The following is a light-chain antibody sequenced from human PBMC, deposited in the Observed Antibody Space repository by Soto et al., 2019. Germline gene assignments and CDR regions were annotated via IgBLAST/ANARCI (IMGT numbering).Light chain of an antibody. CDR3: QQYGSSPRT. CDR2: GAS. CDR1: QSVSSSY. Sequence: LIQSPGSLSLSKEERATLSCRASQSVSSSYLAWYQQKPGQAPRLLIYGASSRATGIPDRFSGSGSGTDFTLTISRLEPEDFAVYYCQQYGSSPRTFGQ. J-gene: IGKJ1*01. V-gene: IGKV3-20*01.